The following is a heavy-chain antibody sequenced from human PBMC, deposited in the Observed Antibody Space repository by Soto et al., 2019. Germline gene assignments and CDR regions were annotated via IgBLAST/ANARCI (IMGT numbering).Heavy chain of an antibody. Sequence: PSETLSLTCTVSGGSISSYYWSWIRQPPGKGLEWIGNIYYSGSTNYNPSLKSRVTISVDTSKNQFSLKLSSVTAADTAVYYCARLRAVLRFLEWFKDWFDPWGQGTLVTVSS. CDR3: ARLRAVLRFLEWFKDWFDP. CDR1: GGSISSYY. CDR2: IYYSGST. D-gene: IGHD3-3*01. V-gene: IGHV4-59*08. J-gene: IGHJ5*02.